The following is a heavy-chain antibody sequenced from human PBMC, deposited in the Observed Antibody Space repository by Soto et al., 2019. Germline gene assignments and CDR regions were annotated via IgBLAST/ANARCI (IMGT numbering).Heavy chain of an antibody. Sequence: QVQLLESGGGGVQPGRSLRLSCAAAGFTFRSNAMHWVRQAPGKGLEWVAFISYDGVSKHYVDSVKGRFTISRDDSKNTLYLQMNSLRTEDTAVYYCARDPFDYWGQGTLVTVSS. CDR2: ISYDGVSK. CDR1: GFTFRSNA. CDR3: ARDPFDY. V-gene: IGHV3-30*03. J-gene: IGHJ4*02.